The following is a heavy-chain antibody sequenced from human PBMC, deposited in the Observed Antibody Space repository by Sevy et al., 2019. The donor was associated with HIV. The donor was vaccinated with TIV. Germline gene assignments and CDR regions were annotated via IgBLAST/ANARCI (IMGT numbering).Heavy chain of an antibody. CDR2: ISPGDSDI. Sequence: GESLKISCKASGYRFTSYWIGWVRQRPGKGLEWMGIISPGDSDIRYSPSFQGQVTISADKSISTAYLQWSSLKASDSAMYYCARRQDYDSSGFPNWFDPWGQGTLVTVSS. CDR3: ARRQDYDSSGFPNWFDP. D-gene: IGHD3-22*01. V-gene: IGHV5-51*01. J-gene: IGHJ5*02. CDR1: GYRFTSYW.